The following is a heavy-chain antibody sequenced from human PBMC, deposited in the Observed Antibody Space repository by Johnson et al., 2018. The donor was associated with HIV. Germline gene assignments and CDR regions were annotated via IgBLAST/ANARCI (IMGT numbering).Heavy chain of an antibody. D-gene: IGHD5-24*01. V-gene: IGHV3-11*04. J-gene: IGHJ3*02. CDR1: GSTFNDYG. CDR2: ISSSGSTI. Sequence: QVQLVESGGGVAPPGGSLRLSCAASGSTFNDYGMSWVRQAPGKGPEWVSYISSSGSTICYADSVKGRSTISRDNAKNSRYMQMNSLRAEDTAGYYCTKNGGWIQLVGAFEIWGQGTTVTVSS. CDR3: TKNGGWIQLVGAFEI.